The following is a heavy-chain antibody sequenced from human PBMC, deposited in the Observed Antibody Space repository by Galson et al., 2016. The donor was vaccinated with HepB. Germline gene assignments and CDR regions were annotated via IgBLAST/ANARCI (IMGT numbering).Heavy chain of an antibody. D-gene: IGHD6-13*01. CDR1: GLKFSTYW. V-gene: IGHV3-7*03. Sequence: SLRLSCAVSGLKFSTYWMTWVHQAPGKGLEWVATINPDGNEKAYVDSVKGRFTMSRDNAKDSLHLQMNSLRAEDTAVYYCAKDPWAYSSSLGFDPWGQGTLVTVSS. J-gene: IGHJ5*02. CDR3: AKDPWAYSSSLGFDP. CDR2: INPDGNEK.